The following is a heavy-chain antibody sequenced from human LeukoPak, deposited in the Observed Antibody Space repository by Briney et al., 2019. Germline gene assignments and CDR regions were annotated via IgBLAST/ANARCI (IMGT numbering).Heavy chain of an antibody. CDR3: ARMGALVGRPFDY. D-gene: IGHD1-26*01. V-gene: IGHV3-74*01. CDR1: GFMFSSYW. CDR2: VNPDGRST. Sequence: TGGSLRLSCAASGFMFSSYWMHWVRQAPGKGLVWVSRVNPDGRSTSHADSVKGRFTMSRDNARDTLYLQMNSLRAEDTAVYYCARMGALVGRPFDYWGQGTLVTVSS. J-gene: IGHJ4*02.